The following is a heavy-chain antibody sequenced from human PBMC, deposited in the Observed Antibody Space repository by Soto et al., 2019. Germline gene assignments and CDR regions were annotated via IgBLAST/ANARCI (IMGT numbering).Heavy chain of an antibody. D-gene: IGHD3-3*01. V-gene: IGHV4-59*01. CDR3: ARVEYYYYMDV. J-gene: IGHJ6*03. CDR2: IYYSGST. Sequence: SETLSLTCTVSGGSISSYYWSWIRQPPGKGLEWIGYIYYSGSTNYNPSLKSRVTISVDTSKNQFSLKLSSVTAADTAVYYCARVEYYYYMDVWGKGTTVTVSS. CDR1: GGSISSYY.